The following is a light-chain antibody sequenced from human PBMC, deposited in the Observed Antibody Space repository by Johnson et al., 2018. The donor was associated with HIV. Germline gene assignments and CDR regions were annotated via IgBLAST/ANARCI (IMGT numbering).Light chain of an antibody. CDR3: GPWDSSLSVYV. Sequence: QSVLTQPPSVSAAPGQKVTISCSGSSSNIGNNYVSWYQQLPGTAPKLLIYENNKRPSGIPDRFSGSKSGTSATLGITGLQTGDEADYYCGPWDSSLSVYVCVTGTKVTVL. J-gene: IGLJ1*01. CDR1: SSNIGNNY. V-gene: IGLV1-51*02. CDR2: ENN.